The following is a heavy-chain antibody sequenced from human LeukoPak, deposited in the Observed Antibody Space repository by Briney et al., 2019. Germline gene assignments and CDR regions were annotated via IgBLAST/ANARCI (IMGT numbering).Heavy chain of an antibody. CDR1: GGTFSSYA. CDR3: ARSKDIVVVPYYYYYMDV. Sequence: ASVKVSCKASGGTFSSYAISWVRQASGQGLEWMGGIIPIFGTANYAQKFQGRVTITTDESTSTAYMELSSLRSEDTAVYYCARSKDIVVVPYYYYYMDVWGKGTTVTVSS. V-gene: IGHV1-69*05. CDR2: IIPIFGTA. J-gene: IGHJ6*03. D-gene: IGHD2-2*01.